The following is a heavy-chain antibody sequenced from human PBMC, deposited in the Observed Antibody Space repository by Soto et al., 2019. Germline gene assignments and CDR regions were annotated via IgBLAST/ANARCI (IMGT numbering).Heavy chain of an antibody. Sequence: SETLSLTCTVSGGSISSGGYYWSWIRQHPGKGLEWIGYIYYSVSTYYNPSLKSRVTISVDTSKNQFSLKLSFVTSADMAVYYLARVHDYGDYHNDYWGQGTLVTVSS. D-gene: IGHD4-17*01. CDR1: GGSISSGGYY. J-gene: IGHJ4*02. CDR2: IYYSVST. CDR3: ARVHDYGDYHNDY. V-gene: IGHV4-31*03.